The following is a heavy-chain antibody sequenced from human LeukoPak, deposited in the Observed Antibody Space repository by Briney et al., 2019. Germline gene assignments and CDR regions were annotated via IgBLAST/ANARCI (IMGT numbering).Heavy chain of an antibody. CDR2: LSTSSIYI. V-gene: IGHV3-21*01. CDR3: TRDPSNSGSYSRLDY. J-gene: IGHJ4*02. CDR1: GFTFSSYG. D-gene: IGHD1-26*01. Sequence: GGSLRLSCAASGFTFSSYGMHWVRQAPGKGLEWVSSLSTSSIYIYYADSVKGRFTISRDNAKNSLYLQMDSLRAEDTALYYCTRDPSNSGSYSRLDYWGQGTLVTVSS.